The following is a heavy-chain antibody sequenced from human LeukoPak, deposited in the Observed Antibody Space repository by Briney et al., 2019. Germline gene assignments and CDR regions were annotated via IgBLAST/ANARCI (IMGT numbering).Heavy chain of an antibody. CDR3: ARHNPPEGNWFDP. V-gene: IGHV1-8*03. D-gene: IGHD1-14*01. Sequence: ASVKVSCKGSGYTCTSYDINWGRQATGQGQEWVGWMNPNSATTGYAQKFQARVPITRDMSTSTAYMALSSLRSEHTAVYHCARHNPPEGNWFDPWGQGTLVTVSS. CDR1: GYTCTSYD. CDR2: MNPNSATT. J-gene: IGHJ5*02.